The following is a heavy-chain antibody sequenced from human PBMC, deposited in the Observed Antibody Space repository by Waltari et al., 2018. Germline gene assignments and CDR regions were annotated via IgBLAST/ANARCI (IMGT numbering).Heavy chain of an antibody. J-gene: IGHJ6*02. CDR2: ISGSGGST. Sequence: TFSSYAMSWVRQAPGKGLEWVSAISGSGGSTYYADSVKGRFTISRDNSKNTLYLQMNSLRAEDTAVYYCAKELPNDYDYIWGSYRYISPSHYGMDVWGQGTTVTVSS. CDR3: AKELPNDYDYIWGSYRYISPSHYGMDV. CDR1: TFSSYA. V-gene: IGHV3-23*01. D-gene: IGHD3-16*02.